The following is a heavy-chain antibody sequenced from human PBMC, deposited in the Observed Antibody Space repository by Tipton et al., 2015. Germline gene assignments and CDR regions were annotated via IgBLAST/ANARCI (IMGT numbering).Heavy chain of an antibody. CDR2: IYGGGSV. Sequence: TLSLTCTVSGDSISSYYWSWIRQPAGKGLEWIGRIYGGGSVDYNPSLKGRVTMSVDTSKNEFSLSLTSVSAADTAIYYCARDVVPNWFEPWGQGILVTVSS. CDR3: ARDVVPNWFEP. CDR1: GDSISSYY. J-gene: IGHJ5*02. V-gene: IGHV4-4*07.